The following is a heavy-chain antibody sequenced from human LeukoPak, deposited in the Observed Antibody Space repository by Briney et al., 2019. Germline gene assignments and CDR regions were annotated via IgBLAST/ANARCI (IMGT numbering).Heavy chain of an antibody. D-gene: IGHD2-15*01. CDR2: IRSKAYGGTT. V-gene: IGHV3-49*04. Sequence: GGSLRLSCTASGFTFGDYAMSWVRQAPGKGLEWVGFIRSKAYGGTTEYAASVKGRFTIPRDDSKSIAYLQMNSLKTEDTAVYYCTRVRISSPLHAFDIWGQGTMVTVSS. CDR3: TRVRISSPLHAFDI. CDR1: GFTFGDYA. J-gene: IGHJ3*02.